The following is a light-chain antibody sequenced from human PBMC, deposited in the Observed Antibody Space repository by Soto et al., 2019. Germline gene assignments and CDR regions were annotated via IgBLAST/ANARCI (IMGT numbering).Light chain of an antibody. J-gene: IGLJ1*01. CDR3: SSYTSSSTYV. V-gene: IGLV2-14*01. Sequence: QSALTQPASVSGSPGQSITISCTGTSSDVGGYNYVSWYQQHPGKAPNLMIYEVSNRPSGVSNRFSGSKSGNTASLTISGLHAEDEADYYCSSYTSSSTYVFGTGTKVTVL. CDR1: SSDVGGYNY. CDR2: EVS.